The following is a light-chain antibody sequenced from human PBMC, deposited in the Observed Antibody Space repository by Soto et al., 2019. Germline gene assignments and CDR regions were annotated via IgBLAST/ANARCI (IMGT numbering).Light chain of an antibody. Sequence: QLVLTQPRSVSGTPGQKVTISCSGSNANIGSNYVDWYQQLPGTAPKLLIFASNQRPSGVPDRFSGSKSGNSASLAISGLRPEDEADYYCAAWDDSQNGPLFGGGTQLTVL. CDR3: AAWDDSQNGPL. CDR1: NANIGSNY. CDR2: ASN. V-gene: IGLV1-47*02. J-gene: IGLJ2*01.